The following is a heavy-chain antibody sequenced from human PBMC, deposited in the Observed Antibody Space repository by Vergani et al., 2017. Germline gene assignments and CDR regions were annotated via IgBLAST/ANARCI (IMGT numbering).Heavy chain of an antibody. CDR3: ARRGGYDEGDAFRIGYFDS. D-gene: IGHD3-22*01. CDR2: IYSTGST. J-gene: IGHJ4*02. Sequence: QVQLQESGPGLVKPSQTLSLTCSVSGDSISSGVYYWNWIRQHPGKGLEWIGYIYSTGSTHHNPSLRRRINMSVDTSKNQFYLKLNSVTAADTAVYYCARRGGYDEGDAFRIGYFDSWGPGILVTVSS. V-gene: IGHV4-31*03. CDR1: GDSISSGVYY.